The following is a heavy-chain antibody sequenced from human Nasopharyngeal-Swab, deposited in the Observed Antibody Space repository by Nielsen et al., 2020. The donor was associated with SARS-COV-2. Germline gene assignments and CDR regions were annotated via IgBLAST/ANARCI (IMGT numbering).Heavy chain of an antibody. D-gene: IGHD3-10*01. CDR2: MSPNSGNT. Sequence: ASVKVFCKASGYTFINHDINWVRQSTGQGLEWMGWMSPNSGNTGYAQKFQGRVTMTRNTSTSTAYLELSSLRSEDTAVYYCARGGSSLGANLEDPWDQGTLVIVSS. CDR3: ARGGSSLGANLEDP. J-gene: IGHJ5*02. V-gene: IGHV1-8*01. CDR1: GYTFINHD.